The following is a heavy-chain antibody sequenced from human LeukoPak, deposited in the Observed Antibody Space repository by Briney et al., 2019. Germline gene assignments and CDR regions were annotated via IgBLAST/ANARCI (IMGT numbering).Heavy chain of an antibody. V-gene: IGHV3-53*01. Sequence: PGGSLRLSCAASGFTASSNYMSWVRQAPGKGLEWVSVIYTGGSTYYADSVKGRFTISRDNSKNTLYLQMNSLIAAAAAVYYCAEDSRYYDFWGGYSEPIYFDYWGQGTLVTVSS. D-gene: IGHD3-3*01. CDR2: IYTGGST. CDR3: AEDSRYYDFWGGYSEPIYFDY. CDR1: GFTASSNY. J-gene: IGHJ4*02.